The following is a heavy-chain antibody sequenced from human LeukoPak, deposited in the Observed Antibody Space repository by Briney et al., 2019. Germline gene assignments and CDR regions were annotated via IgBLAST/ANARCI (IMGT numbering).Heavy chain of an antibody. CDR1: GFTFSSYA. CDR3: AREHVITFGGVIAVYYFDY. Sequence: GGSLRLSCAASGFTFSSYAMSWVRQAPGKGLEWVSAISGSGGSTYYADSVKGRFTISRDNAKNSLYLQMNSLRAEDTAVYYCAREHVITFGGVIAVYYFDYWGQGTLVTVSS. CDR2: ISGSGGST. D-gene: IGHD3-16*02. J-gene: IGHJ4*02. V-gene: IGHV3-23*01.